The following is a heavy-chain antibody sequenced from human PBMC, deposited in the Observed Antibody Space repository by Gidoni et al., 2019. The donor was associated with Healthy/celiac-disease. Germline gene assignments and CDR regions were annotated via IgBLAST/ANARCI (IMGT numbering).Heavy chain of an antibody. J-gene: IGHJ4*02. CDR1: GFTFSSYG. V-gene: IGHV3-30*18. CDR3: AKDRGVVVVAAGGFDY. D-gene: IGHD2-15*01. Sequence: QVQLVESGGGVVQPGRSLRLSCAASGFTFSSYGMHWVRQAPGKGLEWVAVISYDGSNKYYADSVKGRFTISRDNSKNTLYLQMNSLRAEDTAVYYCAKDRGVVVVAAGGFDYWGQGTLVTVSS. CDR2: ISYDGSNK.